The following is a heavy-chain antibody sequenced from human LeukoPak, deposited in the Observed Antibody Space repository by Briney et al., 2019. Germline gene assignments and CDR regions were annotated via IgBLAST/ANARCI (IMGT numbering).Heavy chain of an antibody. J-gene: IGHJ4*02. V-gene: IGHV4-30-2*05. CDR1: GGSISSGGYS. CDR2: IYHSGST. CDR3: AREKRGSAPDY. Sequence: PSETLSLTCAVSGGSISSGGYSWSWIRQPPGKGLEWIGYIYHSGSTYYNPSLKSRVTISVDTSKNQFSLKLSSVTAADTAVYYCAREKRGSAPDYWGQGTLVTVSS.